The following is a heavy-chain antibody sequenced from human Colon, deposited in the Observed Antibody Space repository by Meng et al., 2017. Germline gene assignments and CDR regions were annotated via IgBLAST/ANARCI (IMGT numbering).Heavy chain of an antibody. D-gene: IGHD1-26*01. CDR3: ARDHMGSLDY. V-gene: IGHV4-61*08. CDR1: GGSGRSAGYQ. J-gene: IGHJ4*02. Sequence: QLRVQGWGPGLGRSSATLSLVCSCSGGSGRSAGYQWGWIRQPPGKGLEWIGYASTNYNPSLKSRVTISVDTSKNQFSLRLTSVTAADTAVYYCARDHMGSLDYWGQGILVTVSS. CDR2: AST.